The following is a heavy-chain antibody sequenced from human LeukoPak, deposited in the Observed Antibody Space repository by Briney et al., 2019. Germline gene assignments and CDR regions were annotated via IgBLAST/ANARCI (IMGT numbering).Heavy chain of an antibody. D-gene: IGHD5-18*01. CDR3: ARGRGYGYRYYYYYYMDV. J-gene: IGHJ6*03. CDR1: GYSISSGYF. CDR2: FYHSGIT. V-gene: IGHV4-38-2*02. Sequence: SETLSLTCTVSGYSISSGYFWGWIRQPPGKGLEWIGSFYHSGITYYNPPLKSRVTISGDTSKNQFSLKLSSVTAADTAVYYCARGRGYGYRYYYYYYMDVWGKGTTVTVSS.